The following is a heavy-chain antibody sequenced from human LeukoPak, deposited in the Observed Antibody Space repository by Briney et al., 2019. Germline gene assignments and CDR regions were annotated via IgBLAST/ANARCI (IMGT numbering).Heavy chain of an antibody. Sequence: PGGSLRLSCAASGFTFSSYEMNWVRQAPGKGLEWVSYISSSGSTIYYADSVKGRFTISRDNAKNSLYLQMNSLRGEDTAVYYCARELWSYYFDYWGQGTLVTVSS. J-gene: IGHJ4*02. D-gene: IGHD5-18*01. CDR3: ARELWSYYFDY. CDR2: ISSSGSTI. CDR1: GFTFSSYE. V-gene: IGHV3-48*03.